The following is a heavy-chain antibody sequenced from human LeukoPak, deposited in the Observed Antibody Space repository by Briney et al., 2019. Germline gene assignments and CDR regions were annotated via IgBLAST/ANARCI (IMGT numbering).Heavy chain of an antibody. V-gene: IGHV3-23*01. D-gene: IGHD2-2*01. CDR3: AREEYCSSTSCRRYYYYGMDV. CDR1: RFTFNTYA. CDR2: ISGNGDIT. J-gene: IGHJ6*02. Sequence: PGGSLRLSCAASRFTFNTYAVNWVRQAPGKGLEWVSAISGNGDITYYADSVRGRFTISRDNSKNSLYLQMNSLRAEDTAVYYCAREEYCSSTSCRRYYYYGMDVWGQGTTVTVSS.